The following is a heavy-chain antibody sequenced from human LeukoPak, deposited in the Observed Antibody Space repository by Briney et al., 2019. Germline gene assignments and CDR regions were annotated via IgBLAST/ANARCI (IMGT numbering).Heavy chain of an antibody. CDR2: IIPIFGTA. J-gene: IGHJ4*02. CDR1: GGTVSSYA. CDR3: ARALGSSSWYYFAY. D-gene: IGHD6-13*01. Sequence: ASVKVSCKASGGTVSSYAISWLRQAPGQGLEWMGGIIPIFGTANYAQKFQGRVTITTDESTSKAYMELSSLRSEDTAVYYCARALGSSSWYYFAYWGEGTLVTVSS. V-gene: IGHV1-69*05.